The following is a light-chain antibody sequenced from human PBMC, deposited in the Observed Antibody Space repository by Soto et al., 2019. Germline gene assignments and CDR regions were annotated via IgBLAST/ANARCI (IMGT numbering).Light chain of an antibody. J-gene: IGKJ4*01. CDR3: QHYGSSPPFT. Sequence: EFVLTQSPGTLSLSPGERATLSCRASQSISSSFLAWYQQKPGQAPRLLIYGASSRGTGIPDRFSGSGSGTDFTPTISRLEPEDLAVYYCQHYGSSPPFTVGGGTKVEIK. V-gene: IGKV3-20*01. CDR2: GAS. CDR1: QSISSSF.